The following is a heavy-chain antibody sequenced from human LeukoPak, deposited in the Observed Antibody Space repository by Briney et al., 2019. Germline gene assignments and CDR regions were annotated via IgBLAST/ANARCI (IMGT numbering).Heavy chain of an antibody. CDR3: ATTPHYEGGGFDI. J-gene: IGHJ3*02. V-gene: IGHV4-39*05. CDR1: ADSISTSNYY. D-gene: IGHD3-16*01. CDR2: VYYTGRT. Sequence: SETPSLTCTVSADSISTSNYYWGWIRQPPGKGLEWIGSVYYTGRTYDNPSLKSRVTISVDTSKNQFSLKLNSVTAADTAVYYCATTPHYEGGGFDIWGQGTMVTVSS.